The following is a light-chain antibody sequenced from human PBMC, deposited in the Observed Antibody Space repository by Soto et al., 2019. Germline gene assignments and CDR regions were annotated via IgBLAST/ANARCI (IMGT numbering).Light chain of an antibody. CDR1: RSNIGTNA. CDR2: NNN. J-gene: IGLJ1*01. V-gene: IGLV1-44*01. Sequence: QSVLTQPPSASGTPGQRFTISCSGGRSNIGTNAVNWYQQFPGTAPKLLIYNNNQRPSGVPDRFSGSKSGTSASLAISGLQSEGEADYYCAAWDDSLNGYVFGTGTKVTVL. CDR3: AAWDDSLNGYV.